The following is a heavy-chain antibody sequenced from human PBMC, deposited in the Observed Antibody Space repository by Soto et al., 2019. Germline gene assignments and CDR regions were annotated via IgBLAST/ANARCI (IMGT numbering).Heavy chain of an antibody. CDR2: IYHSGST. CDR3: ARDRYSSSWYGGEYYYGMDV. D-gene: IGHD6-13*01. CDR1: GGSISSSNW. J-gene: IGHJ6*02. V-gene: IGHV4-4*02. Sequence: QVQLQESGPGLVKPSGTLSLTCAVSGGSISSSNWWSWVRQPPGKGLEWIGGIYHSGSTNYNPSLKSRVNISVDKSKHQFSLKLSSVTDGDTAVYYCARDRYSSSWYGGEYYYGMDVWGQGTKVNVSS.